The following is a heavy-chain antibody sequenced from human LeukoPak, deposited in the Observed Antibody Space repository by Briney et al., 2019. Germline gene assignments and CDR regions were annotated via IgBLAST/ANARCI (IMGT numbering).Heavy chain of an antibody. CDR1: GGSFSGYH. V-gene: IGHV4-34*01. D-gene: IGHD2-2*01. Sequence: SETLSLTCAVYGGSFSGYHWSGIRQPPGKGLEWIGEINHRGSTNYNPSLKSRVTISVDTSKNQFSLKLSSVTAADTAVYYCARLRVKYQLLKRGYYYYGMDVWGKGTTVTVSS. CDR3: ARLRVKYQLLKRGYYYYGMDV. CDR2: INHRGST. J-gene: IGHJ6*04.